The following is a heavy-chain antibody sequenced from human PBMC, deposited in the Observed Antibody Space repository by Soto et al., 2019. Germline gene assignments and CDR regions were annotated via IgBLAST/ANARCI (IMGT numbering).Heavy chain of an antibody. CDR1: GFTFSSYA. V-gene: IGHV3-23*01. CDR3: AKAVHTADRPGIAVDGFDY. J-gene: IGHJ4*02. CDR2: ISGSGGST. Sequence: EVQLLESGGVLVQPGGSLRLSCAASGFTFSSYAMSWVRQAPGKGLEWVSAISGSGGSTYYADSVKGRFTISRDNSKNTLYLQMNSLRAEDTAVYYCAKAVHTADRPGIAVDGFDYWGQGTLVTVSS. D-gene: IGHD6-19*01.